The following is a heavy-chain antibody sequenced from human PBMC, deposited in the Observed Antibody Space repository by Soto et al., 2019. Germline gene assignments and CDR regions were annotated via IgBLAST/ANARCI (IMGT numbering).Heavy chain of an antibody. Sequence: QVQLVQSGAEVKKPGSSVKVSCKASGGTFSSYAISWVRQAPGQGLEWMGGIIPIFGTANYAQKFQGRVTIIADESTSTAYMELSSLRSEDTAVYYCARDTLGYCTNGVCYRLDYWGQGTLVTVSS. D-gene: IGHD2-8*01. CDR2: IIPIFGTA. CDR1: GGTFSSYA. V-gene: IGHV1-69*01. J-gene: IGHJ4*02. CDR3: ARDTLGYCTNGVCYRLDY.